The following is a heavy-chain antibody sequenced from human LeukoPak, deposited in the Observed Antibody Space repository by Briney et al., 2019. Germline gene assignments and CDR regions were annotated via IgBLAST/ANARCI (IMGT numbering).Heavy chain of an antibody. Sequence: SETLSLTCAVYGGSFSGYYWSWIRQPPGKGLEWIGEINHSGSTNYNPSLKSRVTISVDTSKNQFSLKLSSVTAADTAVYYCARVGGWLFSNWFDPWGQGTLVTVSS. D-gene: IGHD3-22*01. CDR3: ARVGGWLFSNWFDP. CDR1: GGSFSGYY. CDR2: INHSGST. V-gene: IGHV4-34*01. J-gene: IGHJ5*02.